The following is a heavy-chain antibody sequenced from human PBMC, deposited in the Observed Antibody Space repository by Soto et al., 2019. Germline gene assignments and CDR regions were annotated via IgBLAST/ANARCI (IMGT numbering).Heavy chain of an antibody. CDR2: IYPGDSDT. Sequence: GESLKISCKASGYRFSTYWIGRVRQRPGKGPEWMAIIYPGDSDTRENPSFQGQVTISADKSSNTVHLQWRSLKASDTAIYYCARLGGIVDTGTWIQWGQGTPVTVSS. CDR1: GYRFSTYW. D-gene: IGHD1-26*01. V-gene: IGHV5-51*01. CDR3: ARLGGIVDTGTWIQ. J-gene: IGHJ4*02.